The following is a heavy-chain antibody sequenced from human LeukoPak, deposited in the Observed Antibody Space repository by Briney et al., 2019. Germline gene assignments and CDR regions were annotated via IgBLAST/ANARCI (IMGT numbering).Heavy chain of an antibody. CDR1: GFTFDDYE. D-gene: IGHD2-2*01. J-gene: IGHJ6*03. CDR3: ARQYCSISSCYGSSQFDYMDV. Sequence: AGGSLRLSCTASGFTFDDYEMNWVRLAPGKGLEWVSYISCSGLTIYYADSVKGRFTTSRDNAKNSLYLQMDSLRAEDTGVYYCARQYCSISSCYGSSQFDYMDVWGKGTTVTVSS. V-gene: IGHV3-48*03. CDR2: ISCSGLTI.